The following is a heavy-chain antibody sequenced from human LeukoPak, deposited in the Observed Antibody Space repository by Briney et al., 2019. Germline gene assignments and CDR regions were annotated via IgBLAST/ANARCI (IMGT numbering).Heavy chain of an antibody. CDR2: IYSGGTT. CDR1: GFTFSAYG. J-gene: IGHJ4*02. CDR3: ARRAGGYSHPYDY. D-gene: IGHD4-23*01. Sequence: GGSLRLSCAASGFTFSAYGMSWVRQAPGKGLEWVSLIYSGGTTYYADSVKGRLYLQMNSLRAEDTAVYYCARRAGGYSHPYDYWGQGILVTVSS. V-gene: IGHV3-53*01.